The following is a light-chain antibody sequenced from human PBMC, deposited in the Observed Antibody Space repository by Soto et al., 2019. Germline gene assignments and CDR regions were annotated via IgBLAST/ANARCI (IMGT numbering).Light chain of an antibody. CDR2: ENN. Sequence: QSVLTQPPSVSEAPGQRVTISCTGSSSNIGAGYEAHWYQQVPGTAPKPLIYENNNRPSGVPDRFSGSKSGTSASLAITGLQAEDEAEYYCQSYDSSLSGDVFGTGTKVTVL. CDR3: QSYDSSLSGDV. J-gene: IGLJ1*01. V-gene: IGLV1-40*01. CDR1: SSNIGAGYE.